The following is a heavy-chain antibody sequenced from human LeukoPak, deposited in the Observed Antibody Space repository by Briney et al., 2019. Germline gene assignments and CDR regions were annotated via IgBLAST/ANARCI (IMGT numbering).Heavy chain of an antibody. D-gene: IGHD3-10*01. V-gene: IGHV1-2*06. CDR2: INPNNGGT. Sequence: ASVKVSCKASGYILTDYYMHWVRQAPGQGLEWMGRINPNNGGTYYSQKLQGRVTMTTDTSTSTAYMQLRSLRSDDTAVYYCARDAYGSGSYYNHWGQGTLVTVSS. CDR3: ARDAYGSGSYYNH. CDR1: GYILTDYY. J-gene: IGHJ5*02.